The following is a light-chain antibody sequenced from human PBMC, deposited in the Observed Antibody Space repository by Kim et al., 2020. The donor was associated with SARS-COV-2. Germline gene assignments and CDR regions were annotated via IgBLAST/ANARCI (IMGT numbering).Light chain of an antibody. V-gene: IGKV4-1*01. Sequence: RATIYCKSSQSVLYSSNNQNYLAWYQQKPGQPPKLLIYWASTREYGVPDRFSGSGSGTDFTLTISSLQAEDVAVYYCQQYYSTPYTFGQGTSWRS. CDR1: QSVLYSSNNQNY. CDR3: QQYYSTPYT. J-gene: IGKJ2*01. CDR2: WAS.